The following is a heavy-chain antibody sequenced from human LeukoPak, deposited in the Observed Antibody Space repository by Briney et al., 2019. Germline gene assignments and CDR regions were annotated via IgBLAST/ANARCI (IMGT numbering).Heavy chain of an antibody. CDR2: IYYTGST. Sequence: PSETLSLTCTVSGVPISSYYWGWIRQFPGRGLEWIGYIYYTGSTSYNPSPKSRVTISIDTSKNQFSLKLSSVTAADTAVYYCASEFGDYAGMDVWGQGTTVTVSS. CDR1: GVPISSYY. J-gene: IGHJ6*02. D-gene: IGHD3-16*01. CDR3: ASEFGDYAGMDV. V-gene: IGHV4-59*01.